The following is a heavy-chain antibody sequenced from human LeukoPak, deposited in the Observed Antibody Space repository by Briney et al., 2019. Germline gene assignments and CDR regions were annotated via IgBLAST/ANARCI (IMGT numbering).Heavy chain of an antibody. V-gene: IGHV3-7*03. D-gene: IGHD3/OR15-3a*01. Sequence: PGGSLRLSCATSGFTFSNYWMSWVRQAPRKGLEWVANIKGDGSEKNYVDSVKGRFTISRDNSRNSLYVQMNSLRVEDTAVYYCARDWASIGGTGRALDYWGQGILVTVSS. CDR2: IKGDGSEK. J-gene: IGHJ4*02. CDR3: ARDWASIGGTGRALDY. CDR1: GFTFSNYW.